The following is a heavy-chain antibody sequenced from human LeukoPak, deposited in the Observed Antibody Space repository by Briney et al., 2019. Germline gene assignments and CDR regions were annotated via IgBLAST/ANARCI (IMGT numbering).Heavy chain of an antibody. CDR3: ASIPDYYGSSGYRDY. V-gene: IGHV4-39*07. Sequence: PSETLSLTCTVSGGSISSNSHYWGWIRQPPGKGLEWIGSISYSGTTYYNPSLNSQFTISVDTSKNQFSLKLSSVTAADTAVYYCASIPDYYGSSGYRDYWGQGILVTVSS. J-gene: IGHJ4*02. CDR2: ISYSGTT. CDR1: GGSISSNSHY. D-gene: IGHD3-22*01.